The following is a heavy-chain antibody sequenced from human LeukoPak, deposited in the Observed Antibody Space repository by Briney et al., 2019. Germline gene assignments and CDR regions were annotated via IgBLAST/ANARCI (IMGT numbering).Heavy chain of an antibody. Sequence: PGRSLRLSCAASGFTFSSYGMHWVRQAPGKGLEWVAVIWYDGSNKYYADSVKGRFTISRDNSKNTLYLQMNSLRAEDTAVYYCTRVGPRYDSSGYYYYFDYWGQGTLVTVYS. CDR3: TRVGPRYDSSGYYYYFDY. CDR1: GFTFSSYG. J-gene: IGHJ4*02. D-gene: IGHD3-22*01. CDR2: IWYDGSNK. V-gene: IGHV3-33*01.